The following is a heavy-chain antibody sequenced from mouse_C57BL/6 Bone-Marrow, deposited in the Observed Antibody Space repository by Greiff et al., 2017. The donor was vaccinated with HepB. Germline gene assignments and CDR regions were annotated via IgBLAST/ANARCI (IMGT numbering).Heavy chain of an antibody. CDR1: GYTFTSYW. Sequence: QVQLQQPGAELVKPGASVKLSCKASGYTFTSYWMQWVKQRPGQGLEWTGEIDPSDSYTNYNQKFKGKATLTVDTSSSTAYMQLSSLTSEDSAVYYCARPSSYPNYYAMDYWGQGTSVTVSS. D-gene: IGHD1-1*01. V-gene: IGHV1-50*01. J-gene: IGHJ4*01. CDR3: ARPSSYPNYYAMDY. CDR2: IDPSDSYT.